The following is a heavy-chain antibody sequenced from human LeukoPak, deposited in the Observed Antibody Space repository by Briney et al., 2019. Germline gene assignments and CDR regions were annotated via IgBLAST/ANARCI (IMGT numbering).Heavy chain of an antibody. J-gene: IGHJ6*03. Sequence: KPSETLSLTCTVSGGSISSSSYYWGWIRQPPGKGLEWIGSIYYSGSTYYNPSLKSRVTISVDTSKNQFSLKVSSVTAADTAVYSCARHGYYYYMDLWGKGTTVTVSS. CDR1: GGSISSSSYY. V-gene: IGHV4-39*01. CDR3: ARHGYYYYMDL. CDR2: IYYSGST.